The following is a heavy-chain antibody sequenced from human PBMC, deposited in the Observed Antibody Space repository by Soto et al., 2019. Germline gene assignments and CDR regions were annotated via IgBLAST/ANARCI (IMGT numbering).Heavy chain of an antibody. CDR1: GYTFTSYY. CDR2: INPSGGST. D-gene: IGHD3-3*01. Sequence: GASVKVSCKASGYTFTSYYMHWVRQAPGQGLEWMGIINPSGGSTSYAQKFQGRVTMTRDTSTSTVYMELSSLRSEDTAVYYCARGRVVTIFGVVIRPRNAFDIWGQGTMVTVSS. J-gene: IGHJ3*02. V-gene: IGHV1-46*01. CDR3: ARGRVVTIFGVVIRPRNAFDI.